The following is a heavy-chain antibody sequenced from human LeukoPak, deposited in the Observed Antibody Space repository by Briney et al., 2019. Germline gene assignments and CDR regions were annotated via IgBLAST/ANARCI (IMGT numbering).Heavy chain of an antibody. Sequence: SETLSLTCTVSGGSISSYYWSWIRQPPGKGLGWIGYIYYSGSTNYNPSLKSRVTISVDTSKNQFSLKLSSVTAADTAVYYCARVRKYYYDSSRRIPSARWFDPWGQGTLVTVSS. CDR3: ARVRKYYYDSSRRIPSARWFDP. V-gene: IGHV4-59*01. CDR1: GGSISSYY. D-gene: IGHD3-22*01. CDR2: IYYSGST. J-gene: IGHJ5*02.